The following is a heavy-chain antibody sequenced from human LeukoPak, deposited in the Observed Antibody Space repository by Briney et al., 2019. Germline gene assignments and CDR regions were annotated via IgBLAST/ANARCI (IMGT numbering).Heavy chain of an antibody. Sequence: PGGSLKISCKGSGYSFTSYWIGWVRQMPGKGLEWMGLIYPGDSDTRYSPSFQGQVTISADKSISTAYLQWSSLKASDTAMYYCARSDYCSGGSCSPSNWFDPWGQGTLVTVSS. CDR3: ARSDYCSGGSCSPSNWFDP. D-gene: IGHD2-15*01. J-gene: IGHJ5*02. V-gene: IGHV5-51*03. CDR1: GYSFTSYW. CDR2: IYPGDSDT.